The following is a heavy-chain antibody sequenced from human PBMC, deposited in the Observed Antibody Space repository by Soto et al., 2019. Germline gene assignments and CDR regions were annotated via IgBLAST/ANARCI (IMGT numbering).Heavy chain of an antibody. CDR3: ARQLGIVVVPVGSNWFDP. V-gene: IGHV4-39*01. CDR1: GGSISSSSYY. D-gene: IGHD2-2*01. CDR2: IYYSGST. Sequence: QLQLQESGPGLVKPSETLSLTCTVSGGSISSSSYYWGWIRQPPGKGLEGIGSIYYSGSTYYNPSLKSRVTISVDTSKNQFSLKLSSVTAADTAVYYCARQLGIVVVPVGSNWFDPWGQGTLVTVSS. J-gene: IGHJ5*02.